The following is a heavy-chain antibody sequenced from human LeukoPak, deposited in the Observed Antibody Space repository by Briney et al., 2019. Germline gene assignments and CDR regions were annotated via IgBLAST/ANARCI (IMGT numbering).Heavy chain of an antibody. CDR1: GFTFSSYA. CDR3: AKDYGDYVFYFDY. J-gene: IGHJ4*02. V-gene: IGHV3-23*01. D-gene: IGHD4-17*01. Sequence: GGSLRLSCAASGFTFSSYAMSCVRQAPGKGLGWVSVISGSGGSTYYADSVKGRFTISRDNFKNTLYLQMNSLRAEDTAVYYCAKDYGDYVFYFDYWGQGTLVTVSS. CDR2: ISGSGGST.